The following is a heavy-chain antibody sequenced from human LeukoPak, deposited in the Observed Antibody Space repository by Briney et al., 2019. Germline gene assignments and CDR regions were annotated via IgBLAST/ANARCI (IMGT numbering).Heavy chain of an antibody. J-gene: IGHJ4*02. D-gene: IGHD4-17*01. CDR1: GFTFSRHW. CDR2: IKQDESQ. Sequence: GGALRLSCAASGFTFSRHWMGWVRQAPGKGLEWVAHIKQDESQYYVASVRGLFIISRDNAKNSLSLQMNSLRLEDTAVYYCARGPDFGDRLDYFDYWGQGTLVTVSS. V-gene: IGHV3-7*01. CDR3: ARGPDFGDRLDYFDY.